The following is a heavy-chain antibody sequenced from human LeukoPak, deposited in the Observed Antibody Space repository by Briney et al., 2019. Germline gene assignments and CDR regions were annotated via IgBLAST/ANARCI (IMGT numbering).Heavy chain of an antibody. J-gene: IGHJ4*02. CDR2: ISGSGISI. D-gene: IGHD3-9*01. Sequence: GGSLRLSCAASGFMFTGYAMSWVRQAPGKGLEWISAISGSGISIYYADSVKGRFTISRDNSKNTLYLQMNSLRAEDTAVYYCAKDYDILTGFYSHLDYRGQGTLVTVSS. CDR3: AKDYDILTGFYSHLDY. CDR1: GFMFTGYA. V-gene: IGHV3-23*01.